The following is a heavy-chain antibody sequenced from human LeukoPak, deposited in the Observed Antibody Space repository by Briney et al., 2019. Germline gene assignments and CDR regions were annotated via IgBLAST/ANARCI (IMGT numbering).Heavy chain of an antibody. CDR1: GFTFSSYA. CDR2: INWNGGST. V-gene: IGHV3-20*04. D-gene: IGHD3-16*01. CDR3: ARVGGGSAGYYYYYMDV. J-gene: IGHJ6*03. Sequence: PGGSLRLSCAASGFTFSSYAMSWVRQAPGKGLEWVSGINWNGGSTGYADSVKGRFTISRDNAKNSLYLQMNSLRAEDTALYYCARVGGGSAGYYYYYMDVWGKGTTVTVSS.